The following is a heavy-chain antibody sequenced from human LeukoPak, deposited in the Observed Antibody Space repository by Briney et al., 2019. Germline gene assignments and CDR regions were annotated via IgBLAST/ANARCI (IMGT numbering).Heavy chain of an antibody. J-gene: IGHJ3*02. Sequence: SVKVSCKASGGTFSSYAISWVRQAPGQGLEWMGGIIPIFGTADYAQKFQGRVTITADESTSTAYMELSSPISEDTAVYYCARSGIVVVPAVDAFDIWGQGTMVTVSS. D-gene: IGHD2-2*01. CDR3: ARSGIVVVPAVDAFDI. CDR1: GGTFSSYA. CDR2: IIPIFGTA. V-gene: IGHV1-69*13.